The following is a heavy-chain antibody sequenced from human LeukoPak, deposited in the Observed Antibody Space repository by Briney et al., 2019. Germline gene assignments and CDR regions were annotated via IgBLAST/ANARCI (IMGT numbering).Heavy chain of an antibody. CDR3: ARYYYDSSGYYLKYFQH. J-gene: IGHJ1*01. Sequence: GGSLRLSCVASGFTFSSYSMNWVRQAPGKGLEWVSCIGSSSNYIYYGDSVKGRFTISRDNAKNSLYLQMNSLRAEDTAVYYCARYYYDSSGYYLKYFQHWGQGTLVTVSS. D-gene: IGHD3-22*01. CDR2: IGSSSNYI. CDR1: GFTFSSYS. V-gene: IGHV3-21*01.